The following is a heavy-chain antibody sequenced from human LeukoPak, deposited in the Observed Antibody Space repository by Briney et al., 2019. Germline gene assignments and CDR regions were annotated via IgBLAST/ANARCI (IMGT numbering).Heavy chain of an antibody. V-gene: IGHV3-74*01. CDR1: GFTFSSYW. CDR3: ASLMGTFDY. D-gene: IGHD5-18*01. J-gene: IGHJ4*02. CDR2: INSDGRST. Sequence: HPGGSLRLSCAASGFTFSSYWMHWVRQAPGKGLVWVSRINSDGRSTSYADSVKGRFTISRDNAKNSLYLQMNSLRAEDTAVYYCASLMGTFDYWGQGTLVTVSS.